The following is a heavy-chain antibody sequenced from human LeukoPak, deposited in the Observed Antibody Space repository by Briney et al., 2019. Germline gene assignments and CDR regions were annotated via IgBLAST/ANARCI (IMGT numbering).Heavy chain of an antibody. CDR3: ARVPPNYDSSGYYYGVDGMDV. CDR2: IIPILGIA. CDR1: GGTFSSYA. Sequence: SVKVSCKASGGTFSSYAISWVRQTPGQGLEWMGRIIPILGIANYAQKFQGRVTITADKSTSTAYMELSSLRSEDTAVYYCARVPPNYDSSGYYYGVDGMDVWGQGTTVTVSS. J-gene: IGHJ6*02. V-gene: IGHV1-69*04. D-gene: IGHD3-22*01.